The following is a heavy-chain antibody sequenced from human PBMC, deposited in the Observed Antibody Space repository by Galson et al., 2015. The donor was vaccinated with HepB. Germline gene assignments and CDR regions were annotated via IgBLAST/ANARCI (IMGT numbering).Heavy chain of an antibody. CDR1: GYTFTSYA. Sequence: SVKVSCKASGYTFTSYAMNWVRQAPGQGLEWMGWINPNSGGTNYAQKFQGRVTMTRDTSISTAYMELSRLRSDDTAVYYCARDPASGTTDDYWGQGTLVTVSS. CDR3: ARDPASGTTDDY. CDR2: INPNSGGT. J-gene: IGHJ4*02. V-gene: IGHV1-2*02. D-gene: IGHD1-7*01.